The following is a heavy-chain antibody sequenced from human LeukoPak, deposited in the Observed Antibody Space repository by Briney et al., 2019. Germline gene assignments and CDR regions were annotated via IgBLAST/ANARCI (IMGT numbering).Heavy chain of an antibody. D-gene: IGHD2-2*02. CDR1: GGSISSGGYY. J-gene: IGHJ4*02. Sequence: SQTLSLTCTVSGGSISSGGYYWSWIRQHPGKGLEWIGCIYYSGSTYYNPSLKSRVTISVDTSKNQFSLKLSSVTAADTAVYYCARGPFIVVVPAAISDWGQGTLVTVSS. V-gene: IGHV4-31*03. CDR3: ARGPFIVVVPAAISD. CDR2: IYYSGST.